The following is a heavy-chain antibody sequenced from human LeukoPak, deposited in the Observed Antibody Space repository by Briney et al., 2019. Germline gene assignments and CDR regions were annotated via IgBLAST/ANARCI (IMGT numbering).Heavy chain of an antibody. Sequence: PSETLSLTCAVYGGSFSGYYWSWIRQPPGKGLEWIGEINHSGSTYYNPSLKSRVTISVDTSKNQFSLKLSSVTAADTAVYYCARAGSSGWYGMGNNWFDPWGQGTLVTVSS. CDR3: ARAGSSGWYGMGNNWFDP. V-gene: IGHV4-34*01. CDR2: INHSGST. CDR1: GGSFSGYY. D-gene: IGHD6-19*01. J-gene: IGHJ5*02.